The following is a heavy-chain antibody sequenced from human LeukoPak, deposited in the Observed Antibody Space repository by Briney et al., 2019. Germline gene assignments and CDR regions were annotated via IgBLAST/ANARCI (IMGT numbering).Heavy chain of an antibody. CDR1: GGSISSGDYY. V-gene: IGHV4-30-4*08. J-gene: IGHJ6*03. CDR2: ISYSGST. CDR3: ARDLSGPNYYYYYMDV. D-gene: IGHD3-3*01. Sequence: PSQTLSLTCTVSGGSISSGDYYWSWIRQPPGKGLEWIGYISYSGSTYYNPSLRSRITISVDTSKNQFSLRLTSVTAADTAVYYCARDLSGPNYYYYYMDVWGKGTMVTVSS.